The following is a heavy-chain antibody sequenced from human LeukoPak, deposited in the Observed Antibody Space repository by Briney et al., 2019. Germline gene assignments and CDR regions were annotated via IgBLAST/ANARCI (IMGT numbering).Heavy chain of an antibody. Sequence: GGSLRLSCAASGFTFSGYAMSWVRQAPGKGLEWVSAISGSGGSTYYADSVKGRFTISRGNSKNTLYLQMNSLRAEDTAVYYCAKSPRIVGAIPNDYWGQGTLVTVSS. J-gene: IGHJ4*02. CDR1: GFTFSGYA. CDR2: ISGSGGST. V-gene: IGHV3-23*01. CDR3: AKSPRIVGAIPNDY. D-gene: IGHD1-26*01.